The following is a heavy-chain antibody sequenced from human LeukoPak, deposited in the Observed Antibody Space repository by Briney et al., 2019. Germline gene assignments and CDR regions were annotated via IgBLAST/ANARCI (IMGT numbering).Heavy chain of an antibody. CDR1: GFTFSSYG. Sequence: RAGGSLRLSCAASGFTFSSYGMHWVRQAPGKGLEWVAFIRYDGSNKYYADSVKGRFTISRDNSKNTLYLQMNSLRAEDTAVYYCAKDRDVLLWFGEPLYFDYWGQGTLVTVSS. V-gene: IGHV3-30*02. CDR2: IRYDGSNK. J-gene: IGHJ4*02. CDR3: AKDRDVLLWFGEPLYFDY. D-gene: IGHD3-10*01.